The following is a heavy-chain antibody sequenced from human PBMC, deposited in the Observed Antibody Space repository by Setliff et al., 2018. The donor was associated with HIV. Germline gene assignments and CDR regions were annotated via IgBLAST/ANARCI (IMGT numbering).Heavy chain of an antibody. J-gene: IGHJ4*02. CDR2: SHTSGNT. D-gene: IGHD3-22*01. CDR1: GGSISRYY. CDR3: ARHAIDSGGYYSQFDY. V-gene: IGHV4-4*09. Sequence: SETLSLTCTVSGGSISRYYWSWIRQPPGRGLEWIGYSHTSGNTNYNPSLKSRVTISVDTSKNQFSLKLSSVTAADTAVYYCARHAIDSGGYYSQFDYWGQGTLVTVSS.